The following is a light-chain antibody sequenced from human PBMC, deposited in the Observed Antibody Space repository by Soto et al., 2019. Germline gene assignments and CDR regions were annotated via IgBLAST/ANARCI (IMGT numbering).Light chain of an antibody. CDR3: RRRSNWPYT. J-gene: IGKJ2*01. CDR2: DAS. V-gene: IGKV3-11*01. CDR1: QSVNSY. Sequence: EIVLTQSPATLSLSPGERATLSCRASQSVNSYLAWYQQKPGQAPRLLIYDASNRATGIPARFSGSGSGTDFTPTISSLEPEDLAVYYCRRRSNWPYTFGQGTKLEIK.